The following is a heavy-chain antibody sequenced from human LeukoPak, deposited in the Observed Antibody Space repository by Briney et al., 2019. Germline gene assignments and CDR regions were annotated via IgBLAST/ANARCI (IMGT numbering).Heavy chain of an antibody. CDR1: GFTFSSYS. J-gene: IGHJ4*02. CDR3: ARDPQDFYGSGSYYLDY. D-gene: IGHD3-10*01. Sequence: GGSLRLSCAASGFTFSSYSMNWVRQAPGKGLEWVSYISSSSSTIYYADSVKGRFTISRDNAKNSLYLQMNSLRAEDTAVYYCARDPQDFYGSGSYYLDYWGQGTLVTVSS. V-gene: IGHV3-48*01. CDR2: ISSSSSTI.